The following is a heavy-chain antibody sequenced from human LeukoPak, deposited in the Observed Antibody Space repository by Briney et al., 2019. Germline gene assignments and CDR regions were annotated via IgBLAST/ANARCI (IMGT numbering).Heavy chain of an antibody. V-gene: IGHV4-34*01. D-gene: IGHD3-10*01. J-gene: IGHJ6*02. Sequence: SETLSLTCAVYGGSFSGYYWSWIRQPPGKGLEWIGEINHSGSTNYNPSLKSKVTISVDTSKNQFSLKLSSVTAADTAVYYCARAGVVRGAHYYYYGMDVWGQGTTVTVSS. CDR1: GGSFSGYY. CDR2: INHSGST. CDR3: ARAGVVRGAHYYYYGMDV.